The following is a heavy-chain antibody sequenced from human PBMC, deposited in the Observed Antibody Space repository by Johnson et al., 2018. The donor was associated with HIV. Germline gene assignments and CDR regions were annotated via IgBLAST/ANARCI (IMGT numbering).Heavy chain of an antibody. D-gene: IGHD3-22*01. Sequence: IFSRSWMHWVRQAPGKGLVWVSRTNSDGSSTNYADSVKGRFTISRDKAKNTLHLQMNSLRVEDTAVYYCAKASNYYDSSRHAFDIWGQGTMVTVSS. CDR3: AKASNYYDSSRHAFDI. CDR2: TNSDGSST. J-gene: IGHJ3*02. V-gene: IGHV3-74*01. CDR1: IFSRSW.